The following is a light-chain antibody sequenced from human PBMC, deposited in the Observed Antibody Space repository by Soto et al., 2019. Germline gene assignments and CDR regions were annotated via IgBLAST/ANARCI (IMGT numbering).Light chain of an antibody. V-gene: IGKV3-20*01. Sequence: DIVLTQSPGTLSLSAGESATLSCKASQDLRTPSLGWYQQRPGQAPRLLISVAFTRAAGIPDRFSGRASGTEFTHTISRLEPEDSAVYYCQQYGSIPYTFGQGTKLE. CDR1: QDLRTPS. CDR2: VAF. CDR3: QQYGSIPYT. J-gene: IGKJ2*01.